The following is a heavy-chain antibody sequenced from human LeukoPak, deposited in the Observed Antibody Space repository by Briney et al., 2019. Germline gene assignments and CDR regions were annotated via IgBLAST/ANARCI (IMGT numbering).Heavy chain of an antibody. CDR1: GGTFSSYA. D-gene: IGHD2-2*01. V-gene: IGHV1-69*01. CDR3: ARARYCSSTSCYSLPNWFDP. J-gene: IGHJ5*02. CDR2: IIPIFGTA. Sequence: KISCKASGGTFSSYAISWVRQAPGQGLEWMGGIIPIFGTANYAQKFQGRVTITADESTSTAYMELSSLRSEDTAVYYCARARYCSSTSCYSLPNWFDPWGQGTLVTVSS.